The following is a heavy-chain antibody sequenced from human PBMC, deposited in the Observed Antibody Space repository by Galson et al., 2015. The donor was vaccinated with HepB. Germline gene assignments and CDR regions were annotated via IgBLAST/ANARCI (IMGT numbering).Heavy chain of an antibody. J-gene: IGHJ5*02. D-gene: IGHD6-13*01. CDR2: IYYSGST. Sequence: LSLTCTVSGGSISSYYWSWIRQPPGKGLEWIGYIYYSGSTNYNPSLKSRVTISVDTSKNQFSLKLSSVTAADTAVYYCARSGGGGIAAAGTGWFDPWGQGTLVTVSS. CDR1: GGSISSYY. CDR3: ARSGGGGIAAAGTGWFDP. V-gene: IGHV4-59*01.